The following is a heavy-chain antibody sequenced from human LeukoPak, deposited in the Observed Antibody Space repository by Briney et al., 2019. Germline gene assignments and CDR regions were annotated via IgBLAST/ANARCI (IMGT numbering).Heavy chain of an antibody. CDR3: ARGADILTGYPLDY. CDR2: ISSSSSYT. V-gene: IGHV3-11*05. J-gene: IGHJ4*02. CDR1: GFTFSDYY. Sequence: GGSLRLSCAASGFTFSDYYMSWIRQAPGKGLEWVSYISSSSSYTNYADSVKGRFTISRDNAKNSLYLQMNSLRAEDTAVYYCARGADILTGYPLDYWGQGTLVTVSS. D-gene: IGHD3-9*01.